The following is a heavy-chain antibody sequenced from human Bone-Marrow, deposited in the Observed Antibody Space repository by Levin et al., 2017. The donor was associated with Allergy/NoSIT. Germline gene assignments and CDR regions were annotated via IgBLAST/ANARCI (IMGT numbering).Heavy chain of an antibody. J-gene: IGHJ4*02. CDR1: GNNFTRYD. D-gene: IGHD3-10*01. V-gene: IGHV1-8*01. Sequence: ASVKVSCKASGNNFTRYDINWVRQAPGQGLEWMGWMNPNSGNTGQAKKFQGRVNLTRNTSINTAYLELRSLELQDTAVYYCVDPRGWGQGTLIIVSS. CDR2: MNPNSGNT. CDR3: VDPRG.